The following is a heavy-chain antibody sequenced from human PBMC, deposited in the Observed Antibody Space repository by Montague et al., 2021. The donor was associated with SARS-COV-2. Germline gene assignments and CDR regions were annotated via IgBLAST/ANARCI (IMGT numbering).Heavy chain of an antibody. V-gene: IGHV4-61*02. J-gene: IGHJ4*02. CDR1: GGSISSGSYY. D-gene: IGHD3-22*01. CDR2: IYTSGST. CDR3: ARGRLYYDSSGHYFDY. Sequence: TLSLTCTVSGGSISSGSYYWSWIRQPAGKGLEWIGRIYTSGSTNYNPSLKSRVTISLDTSKNQFSLKLSSVTAADTAVYYCARGRLYYDSSGHYFDYWGQGTLVTVSS.